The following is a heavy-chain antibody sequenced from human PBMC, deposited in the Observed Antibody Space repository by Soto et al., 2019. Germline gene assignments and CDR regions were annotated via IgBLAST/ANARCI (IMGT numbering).Heavy chain of an antibody. CDR1: GFTLSSSG. CDR2: TSKDGRE. Sequence: QVQLVESGGGVVQPGTSLRLSCVVSGFTLSSSGIHWVRQAPGKGLEWVAVTSKDGRERYADSVKGRFTISRDNPKNTLYLQLSSLRGEDTALYFCAKDDGTGLWGQGTLVIVSS. V-gene: IGHV3-30*18. CDR3: AKDDGTGL. D-gene: IGHD3-16*01. J-gene: IGHJ4*02.